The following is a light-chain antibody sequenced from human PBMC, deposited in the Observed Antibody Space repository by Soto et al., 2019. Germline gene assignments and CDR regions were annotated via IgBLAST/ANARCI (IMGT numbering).Light chain of an antibody. CDR1: QSISGY. CDR2: TAS. Sequence: DIQMTQSPSSLSASVGDRVTITCRASQSISGYLNWYQQKPGKAPNLLIYTASSLQSGVTSRFSGSGSGTDFTLTITSLQPEDFATYYCQQSFGTSWTFGQGTKVEIK. V-gene: IGKV1-39*01. J-gene: IGKJ1*01. CDR3: QQSFGTSWT.